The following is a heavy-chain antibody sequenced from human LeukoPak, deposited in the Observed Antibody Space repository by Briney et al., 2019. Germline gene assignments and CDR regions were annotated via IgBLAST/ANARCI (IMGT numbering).Heavy chain of an antibody. CDR3: ARVSKGWLQSLYFDY. CDR1: GGSIRGYY. CDR2: IYSSGST. J-gene: IGHJ4*02. D-gene: IGHD5-24*01. V-gene: IGHV4-59*12. Sequence: PSETLSLTCNVSGGSIRGYYWSWIRQPPGKGLEWIGYIYSSGSTNYNPSLKSRVTISVDTSKNQFSLKLSSVTAADTAVYYCARVSKGWLQSLYFDYWGQGTLVTVSS.